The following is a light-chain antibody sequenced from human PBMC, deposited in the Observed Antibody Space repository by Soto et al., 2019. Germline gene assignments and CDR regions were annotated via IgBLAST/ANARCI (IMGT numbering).Light chain of an antibody. CDR1: SGHSSYA. CDR3: QTWGTGSGV. CDR2: VNSDGSH. Sequence: QAVVTQSPSASASLGAWVKLTCTLSSGHSSYAVAWHQQQPEKGPRYLMKVNSDGSHTKGDGIPDRFSGSSSGAERYLTITSLQSDDEADYYCQTWGTGSGVFGGGTKLTVL. V-gene: IGLV4-69*01. J-gene: IGLJ3*02.